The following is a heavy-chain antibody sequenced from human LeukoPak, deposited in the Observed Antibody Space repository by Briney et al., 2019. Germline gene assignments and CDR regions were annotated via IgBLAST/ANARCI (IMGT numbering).Heavy chain of an antibody. Sequence: GGSLRLSCAASGFSFSDHSMEWGPQAPGKGLEWVSGISGSGGSTVYADSVKGRFTISRDNSKNMLYLQMNSLRAEDTAVYYCARQRGYGGYETFDSWGAGELVTVSS. J-gene: IGHJ4*02. CDR1: GFSFSDHS. CDR2: ISGSGGST. CDR3: ARQRGYGGYETFDS. V-gene: IGHV3-23*01. D-gene: IGHD5-12*01.